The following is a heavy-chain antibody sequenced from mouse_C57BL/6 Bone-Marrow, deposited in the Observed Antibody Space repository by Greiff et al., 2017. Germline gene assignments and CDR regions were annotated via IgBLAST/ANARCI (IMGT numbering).Heavy chain of an antibody. Sequence: VQLQQSGAELVRPGASVKLSCTASGFNINDDYMHWVKQRPEQGLEWIGWIDPENGDTEYDSKFKGKATMTADTSSTTAYLQLSSLTSEDTAVYYCTVYYGYYEADWGQGTRVTVSA. V-gene: IGHV14-4*01. D-gene: IGHD2-3*01. CDR3: TVYYGYYEAD. CDR2: IDPENGDT. CDR1: GFNINDDY. J-gene: IGHJ3*01.